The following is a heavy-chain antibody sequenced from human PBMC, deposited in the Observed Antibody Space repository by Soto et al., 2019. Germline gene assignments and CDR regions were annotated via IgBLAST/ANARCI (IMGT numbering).Heavy chain of an antibody. CDR2: IIPMFGTA. CDR1: GGTFSTYA. Sequence: QVQLVQSGAEVKKPESSVKVSCKAPGGTFSTYAISWVRQAPGQGLEWMGGIIPMFGTANYAQRFQDRVTITADEPTNTVYMELSSLSSEDTAVYFCARGIQLWLRRINDGYSGWGQGTVVTVSS. V-gene: IGHV1-69*12. CDR3: ARGIQLWLRRINDGYSG. J-gene: IGHJ4*02. D-gene: IGHD5-18*01.